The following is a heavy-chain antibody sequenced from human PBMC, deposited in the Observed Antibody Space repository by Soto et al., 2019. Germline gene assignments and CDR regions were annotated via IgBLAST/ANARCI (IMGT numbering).Heavy chain of an antibody. D-gene: IGHD6-13*01. CDR3: ARESGTAGGFNWFDP. CDR2: IYYSGST. J-gene: IGHJ5*02. CDR1: GGSISSGGYY. V-gene: IGHV4-31*03. Sequence: PSETLSLTCTVSGGSISSGGYYWSWIRQHPGKGLEWIGYIYYSGSTYYNPSLKSRVTISVDTSKNQFSLKLSSVTAADTAVYYCARESGTAGGFNWFDPWGQGTLVTVPQ.